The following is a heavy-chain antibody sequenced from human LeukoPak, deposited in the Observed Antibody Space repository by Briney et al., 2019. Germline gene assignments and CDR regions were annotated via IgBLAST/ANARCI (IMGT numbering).Heavy chain of an antibody. CDR2: MNPNSANT. CDR1: GGTFSSYA. D-gene: IGHD6-19*01. Sequence: ASVKVSCKASGGTFSSYAISWVRQASGQGLEYMGWMNPNSANTGYAQKFQGRVTITRNTSISTAYMELSSLTSEDTAVYFCARALGAVAGPEDAFDIWGQGTMVTVSS. CDR3: ARALGAVAGPEDAFDI. V-gene: IGHV1-8*03. J-gene: IGHJ3*02.